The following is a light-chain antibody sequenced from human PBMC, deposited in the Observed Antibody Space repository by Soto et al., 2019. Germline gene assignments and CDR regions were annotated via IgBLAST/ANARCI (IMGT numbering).Light chain of an antibody. J-gene: IGKJ5*01. CDR1: QSVGSN. CDR2: GAS. V-gene: IGKV3-15*01. Sequence: EVVMTHSPATLSVSPWEIATLPCRASQSVGSNLAWYQQKPRQAPRILIYGASTRATGIPARFSGSGSGTEFTLTISSLQSEDSAVYYCQQFYNWPPITFGQGTRLEIK. CDR3: QQFYNWPPIT.